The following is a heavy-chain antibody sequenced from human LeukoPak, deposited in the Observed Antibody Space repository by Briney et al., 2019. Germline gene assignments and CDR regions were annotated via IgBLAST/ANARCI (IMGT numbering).Heavy chain of an antibody. CDR1: GGTFSSYG. J-gene: IGHJ4*02. CDR3: ARDGMITFGGVIVTSRGVDFDY. D-gene: IGHD3-16*02. V-gene: IGHV1-18*01. CDR2: ISAYNGNT. Sequence: ASVKVSCKASGGTFSSYGISWVRQAPGQGLEWMGWISAYNGNTNYAQKLQGRVTMTTDTSTSTAYMELRSLRSDDTAVYYCARDGMITFGGVIVTSRGVDFDYWGQGTLVTVSS.